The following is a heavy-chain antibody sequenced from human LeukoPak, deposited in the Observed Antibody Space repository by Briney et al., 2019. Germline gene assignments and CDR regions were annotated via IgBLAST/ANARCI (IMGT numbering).Heavy chain of an antibody. V-gene: IGHV3-15*01. CDR1: GFTFSNAW. Sequence: GGSLRLSCAASGFTFSNAWMSWVRQAPGKGLGWVGRIKSKTDGGTTDYAAPVKGRFTISRDDSKSTLYLQMNSLKTEDTAVYYCTTRLLIAFGGVIASTFDYWGQGTLVTVSS. CDR3: TTRLLIAFGGVIASTFDY. J-gene: IGHJ4*02. D-gene: IGHD3-16*02. CDR2: IKSKTDGGTT.